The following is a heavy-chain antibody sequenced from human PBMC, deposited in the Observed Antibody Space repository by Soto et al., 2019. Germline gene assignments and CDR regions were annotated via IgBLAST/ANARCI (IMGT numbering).Heavy chain of an antibody. CDR3: ARDGSYYDSSGYYYLY. D-gene: IGHD3-22*01. J-gene: IGHJ4*02. CDR2: IIPMFGTA. V-gene: IGHV1-69*01. Sequence: QVQLVQSGAEVKKPGSSVKVSCKASGGTFSRYAISWVRQAPGQGLEWMGGIIPMFGTANYAQKFQGRVTITADESTSTAYMELSCLRSEDTAVYYCARDGSYYDSSGYYYLYWGQGTLVTVSS. CDR1: GGTFSRYA.